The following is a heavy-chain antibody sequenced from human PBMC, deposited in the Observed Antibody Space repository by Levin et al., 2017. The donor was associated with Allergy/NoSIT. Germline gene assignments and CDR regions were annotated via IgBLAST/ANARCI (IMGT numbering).Heavy chain of an antibody. CDR1: GFTFSSYA. CDR3: VKELATVTTPYDY. V-gene: IGHV3-64D*06. J-gene: IGHJ4*02. CDR2: INSNGAGT. Sequence: GGSLRLSCSASGFTFSSYAMHWVRQAPGKGLEYVSAINSNGAGTNYADSVKGRFIIYRDNSKNTLYLQMSSLRVEDTAVYYCVKELATVTTPYDYWGQGTLVTVSS. D-gene: IGHD4-17*01.